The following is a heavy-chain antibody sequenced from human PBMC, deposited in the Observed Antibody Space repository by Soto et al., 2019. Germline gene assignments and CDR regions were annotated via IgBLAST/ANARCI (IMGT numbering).Heavy chain of an antibody. CDR3: ARGRYSYGFDS. CDR2: VNYSGGT. CDR1: GGSFSGYY. Sequence: PSETLSLTCVVPGGSFSGYYWSWIRQSPGQGPEWIGEVNYSGGTNYNPSLESRVIISLDTSKSQFSLRLNSMTAADTAVDFCARGRYSYGFDSWGQGDPVTVSS. V-gene: IGHV4-34*01. J-gene: IGHJ4*02. D-gene: IGHD5-18*01.